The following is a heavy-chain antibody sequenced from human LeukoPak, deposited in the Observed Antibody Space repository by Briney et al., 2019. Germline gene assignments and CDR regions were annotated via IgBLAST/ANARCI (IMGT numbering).Heavy chain of an antibody. V-gene: IGHV3-48*04. CDR3: ARGLALGRALYYYYGMDV. J-gene: IGHJ6*02. CDR2: IHDSSGTI. D-gene: IGHD3-16*01. CDR1: GFIFSNYQ. Sequence: PGGSLRLSCAASGFIFSNYQMNWVRQAPGKGLEWVSYIHDSSGTIHYADSVKGRFTISRDNAKNSLYLQMNSLRAEDTAVYYCARGLALGRALYYYYGMDVWGQGTTVTVSS.